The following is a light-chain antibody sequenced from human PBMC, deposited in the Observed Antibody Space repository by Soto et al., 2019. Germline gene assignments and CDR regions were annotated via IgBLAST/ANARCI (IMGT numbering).Light chain of an antibody. CDR3: QQYGSSPPEVT. CDR2: GAS. CDR1: QSVSSSY. J-gene: IGKJ3*01. V-gene: IGKV3-20*01. Sequence: EIVLTQSPGTLSLSPGERATLSCRASQSVSSSYLAWYQQQPGQAPRLLIYGASSRATGIPDRFSGSGSGTDFTLTISRLEPEDFAVYYCQQYGSSPPEVTFGPGTKVDIK.